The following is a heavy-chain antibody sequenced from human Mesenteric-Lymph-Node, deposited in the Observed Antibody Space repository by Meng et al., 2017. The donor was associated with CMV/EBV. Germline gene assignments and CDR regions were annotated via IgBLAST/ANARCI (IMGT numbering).Heavy chain of an antibody. CDR2: INWNGGST. D-gene: IGHD3-22*01. Sequence: GGSLRLSCAASGFKFDDYGFNWVRQVPGKGLEWVCGINWNGGSTGYVDSVKGRFTISRDNAKNSLYLQMNSLRAEDTALYYCARVYSRGFVYHMDVWGQGTTVTVSS. J-gene: IGHJ6*02. V-gene: IGHV3-20*04. CDR3: ARVYSRGFVYHMDV. CDR1: GFKFDDYG.